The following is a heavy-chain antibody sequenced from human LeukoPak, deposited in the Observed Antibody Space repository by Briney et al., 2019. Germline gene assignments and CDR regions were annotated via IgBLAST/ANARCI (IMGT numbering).Heavy chain of an antibody. Sequence: GGSLTLSCAASGFTFSSYAMSWVRQAPGKGLEWVSAISGSGGSTYYADSVKGRFTISRDNSKNTLYLQMNSLRAEDTAVYYCAASGYSSGWYYYWGQGTLVTVSS. V-gene: IGHV3-23*01. CDR2: ISGSGGST. CDR1: GFTFSSYA. J-gene: IGHJ4*02. CDR3: AASGYSSGWYYY. D-gene: IGHD6-19*01.